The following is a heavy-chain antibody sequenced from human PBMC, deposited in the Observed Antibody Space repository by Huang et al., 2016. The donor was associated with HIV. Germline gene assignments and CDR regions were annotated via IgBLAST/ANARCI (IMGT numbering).Heavy chain of an antibody. J-gene: IGHJ6*02. CDR1: GGSFSGYY. Sequence: QVQLEQWGAGLLKPSETLSLTCAVYGGSFSGYYWTWIRHSPGRGLEWIGKRSHTAITTHNPALRGRLTLSVDPCKKQCSLKWKSVTVADTATYYWARAEDVGRFGQLLPPPYGMDIWGRGTTVIVSS. CDR2: RSHTAIT. CDR3: ARAEDVGRFGQLLPPPYGMDI. D-gene: IGHD3-10*01. V-gene: IGHV4-34*02.